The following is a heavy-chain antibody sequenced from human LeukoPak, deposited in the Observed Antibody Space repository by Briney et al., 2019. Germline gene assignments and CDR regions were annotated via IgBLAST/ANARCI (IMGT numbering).Heavy chain of an antibody. V-gene: IGHV3-7*01. CDR1: GFTFSSYW. J-gene: IGHJ4*02. Sequence: QPGGSLRLSCAASGFTFSSYWMSWVRQIPGKGLEWVANIKQDGDEKYYVDSVKGRFTISRDNAKKSLYLHLNSLRAEDTAVYYCARRIDTNFFAYWGQGTLVTVSS. CDR3: ARRIDTNFFAY. D-gene: IGHD2-21*01. CDR2: IKQDGDEK.